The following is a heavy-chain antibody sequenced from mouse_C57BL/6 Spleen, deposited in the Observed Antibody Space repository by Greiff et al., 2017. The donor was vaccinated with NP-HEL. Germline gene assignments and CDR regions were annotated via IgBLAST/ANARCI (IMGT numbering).Heavy chain of an antibody. CDR3: ARGGYGRWYFDV. D-gene: IGHD1-1*01. Sequence: QVQLQQPGAELVKPGASVKMSCKASGYTFTSYWITWVKQRPGQGLEWIGDIYPGSGSTNYNEKFKSKATLTVDTSSSTAYMQLSSLTSEDSAVYYCARGGYGRWYFDVWGTGTTVTVSS. CDR1: GYTFTSYW. V-gene: IGHV1-55*01. J-gene: IGHJ1*03. CDR2: IYPGSGST.